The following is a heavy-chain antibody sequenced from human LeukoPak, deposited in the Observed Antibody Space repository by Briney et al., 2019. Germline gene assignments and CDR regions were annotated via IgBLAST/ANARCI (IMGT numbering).Heavy chain of an antibody. D-gene: IGHD5-24*01. CDR3: ARDGYNSGYFDY. CDR1: GASISSGGYY. V-gene: IGHV4-30-4*01. Sequence: SETLSLTCTVSGASISSGGYYWNWIRQPPGEGLEWIGYIYYSRSTSYSPSLKSRLTISVDTSKNQFSLKLSSVTAADTAVYYCARDGYNSGYFDYWGQGTLVTVSS. CDR2: IYYSRST. J-gene: IGHJ4*02.